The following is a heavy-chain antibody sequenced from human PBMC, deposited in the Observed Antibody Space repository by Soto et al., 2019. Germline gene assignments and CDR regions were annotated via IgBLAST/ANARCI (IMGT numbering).Heavy chain of an antibody. CDR3: ARAGTIGAFDI. D-gene: IGHD2-8*01. V-gene: IGHV4-31*03. J-gene: IGHJ3*02. CDR2: ISYSGST. CDR1: GGSISSGGYY. Sequence: QVQLQESGPGLVKPSQTLSLTCTVSGGSISSGGYYWRWILQHPGKGLEWIGYISYSGSTYYNPSLKSRVTISVDTSKNQFSLKLSSVTAADTAVYYCARAGTIGAFDIWGQGTMVTVSS.